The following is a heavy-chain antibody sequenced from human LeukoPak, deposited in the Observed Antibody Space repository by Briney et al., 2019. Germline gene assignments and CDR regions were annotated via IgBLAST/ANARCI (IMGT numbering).Heavy chain of an antibody. CDR3: ARSEYYYDSSGYYYLDY. D-gene: IGHD3-22*01. V-gene: IGHV3-11*01. CDR1: GFTFSDYY. Sequence: GGSLRLSCAASGFTFSDYYMSWIRQAPGKGLEWVSYISSSGSTIYYADSVKGRFTISRDNAKNSLYLQMNSLRAEDTAVYSCARSEYYYDSSGYYYLDYWGQGTLVTVSS. CDR2: ISSSGSTI. J-gene: IGHJ4*02.